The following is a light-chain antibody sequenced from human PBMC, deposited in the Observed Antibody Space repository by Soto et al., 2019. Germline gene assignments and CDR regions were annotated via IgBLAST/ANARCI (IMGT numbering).Light chain of an antibody. V-gene: IGLV2-8*01. CDR3: SSQGV. J-gene: IGLJ1*01. Sequence: QSALTQPPSASGSPGQSVTISCTGTSSDVGGYNYVSWYQQHPGKAPKLMIYEVSKRPSGVPDRFSGSKSDNTASLTVSGLQAEDEADYYCSSQGVFGTGTKVTV. CDR1: SSDVGGYNY. CDR2: EVS.